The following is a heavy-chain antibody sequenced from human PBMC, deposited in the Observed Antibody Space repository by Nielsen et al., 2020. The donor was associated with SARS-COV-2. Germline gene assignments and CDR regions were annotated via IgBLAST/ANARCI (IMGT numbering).Heavy chain of an antibody. V-gene: IGHV6-1*01. CDR1: GDSVSSSSSA. Sequence: QTPSLTRAISGDSVSSSSSAWNWIRQSPSRGLEWLGRTYYRSKWYNDYAVSVKSRITINPDTSKNQFSLHLNSVTPEDTAVYYCARARGAYGDYYYYYYTDVWGKGTTVTVSS. D-gene: IGHD4-17*01. J-gene: IGHJ6*03. CDR2: TYYRSKWYN. CDR3: ARARGAYGDYYYYYYTDV.